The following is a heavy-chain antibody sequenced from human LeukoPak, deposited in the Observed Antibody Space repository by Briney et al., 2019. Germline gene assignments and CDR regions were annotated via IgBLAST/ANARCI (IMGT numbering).Heavy chain of an antibody. J-gene: IGHJ4*02. D-gene: IGHD3-9*01. V-gene: IGHV3-7*01. CDR2: IKQDGSEK. CDR3: ARGLRYFDSTFDY. CDR1: GFTFSSYW. Sequence: GGSLRLSCAASGFTFSSYWMSWVRQAPGKGLEWVANIKQDGSEKYYVDSVKGRFTISRDNAKNSLYLQMNSLRAEDTAVYYCARGLRYFDSTFDYWGQGTLVTVSS.